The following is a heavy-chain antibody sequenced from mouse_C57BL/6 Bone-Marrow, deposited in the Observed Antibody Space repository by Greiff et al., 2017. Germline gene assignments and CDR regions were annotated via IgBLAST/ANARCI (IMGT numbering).Heavy chain of an antibody. V-gene: IGHV2-9-1*01. D-gene: IGHD2-4*01. CDR2: IWTGGGT. Sequence: VQRVESGPGLVAPSQSLSITCTVSGFSLTSYAISWVRQPPGKGLEWLGVIWTGGGTNYNSALKSRLSISKDNSKSQVFLKMNSLPTDDTARYYCARMGGAYYDCGGYYFDYWGQGTTLTVSS. J-gene: IGHJ2*01. CDR3: ARMGGAYYDCGGYYFDY. CDR1: GFSLTSYA.